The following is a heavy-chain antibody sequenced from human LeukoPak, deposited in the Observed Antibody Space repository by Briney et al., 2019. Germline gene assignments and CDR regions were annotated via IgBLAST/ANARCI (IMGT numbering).Heavy chain of an antibody. CDR1: VYTLTELA. Sequence: ASVKVSCKVSVYTLTELAIHWVRQAPGKGLEWMGAFDPEDGGTIYAQKFQGRITLTEDTSTDTAYMELRSLSSEDTAVYYCATARVRLGELSLPEVRDDWGQGTLVTVSS. J-gene: IGHJ4*02. CDR2: FDPEDGGT. CDR3: ATARVRLGELSLPEVRDD. V-gene: IGHV1-24*01. D-gene: IGHD3-16*02.